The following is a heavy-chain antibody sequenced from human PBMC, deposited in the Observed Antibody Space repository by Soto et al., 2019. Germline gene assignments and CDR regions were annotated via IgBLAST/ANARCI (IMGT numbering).Heavy chain of an antibody. CDR1: GFTFSSYD. V-gene: IGHV3-13*01. CDR2: IGTAGDT. CDR3: ARTRGSGSYYRPYYYGMDV. Sequence: LRLSCAASGFTFSSYDMHWVRQATGKGLEWVSAIGTAGDTYYPGSVKGRFTISRENAKNSLYLQMNSLRAGDTAVYYCARTRGSGSYYRPYYYGMDVWGQGTTVTVSS. D-gene: IGHD3-10*01. J-gene: IGHJ6*02.